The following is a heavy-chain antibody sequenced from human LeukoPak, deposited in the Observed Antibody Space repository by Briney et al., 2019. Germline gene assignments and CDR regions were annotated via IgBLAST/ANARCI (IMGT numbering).Heavy chain of an antibody. D-gene: IGHD4-17*01. CDR1: GCTFTGYY. J-gene: IGHJ3*02. CDR3: ASTVTTSGHDAFDI. V-gene: IGHV1-2*02. Sequence: GASVKVSCKASGCTFTGYYMHWVRQAPGQGLEWMGWINPNSGGTNYAQKFQGRVTMTRDTSISTAYMELSRLRSDDTAVYYCASTVTTSGHDAFDIWGQGTMVTVSS. CDR2: INPNSGGT.